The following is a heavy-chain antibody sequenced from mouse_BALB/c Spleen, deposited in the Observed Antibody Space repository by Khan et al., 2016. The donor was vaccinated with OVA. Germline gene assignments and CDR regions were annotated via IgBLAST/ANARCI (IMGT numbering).Heavy chain of an antibody. V-gene: IGHV6-6*02. Sequence: EVKLEESGGGLVQPGGSMKLSCVASGFTFSNYWMNWVRQSPEKGLEWVAEIRLKSTNYATHYAESVKGRFTISSDDSKSSFYLQMNNVRAEDSGIYYRTHERKSDYWGQGTTLTVSS. CDR1: GFTFSNYW. CDR3: THERKSDY. CDR2: IRLKSTNYAT. J-gene: IGHJ2*01.